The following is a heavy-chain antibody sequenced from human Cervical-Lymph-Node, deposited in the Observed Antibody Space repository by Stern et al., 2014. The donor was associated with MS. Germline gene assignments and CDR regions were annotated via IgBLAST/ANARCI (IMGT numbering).Heavy chain of an antibody. CDR2: INPKSGGT. Sequence: VQLVESGAEVEKRGASVKVSCKASGYIFTDYYLHWVRQAPGQGLEWMGRINPKSGGTSYAQSFQGRVTLTRDTSITTAYMDLSRLTSDDTAVYYCTRALRIADRPSPGGHWFDPWGQGTRVIVSS. D-gene: IGHD6-6*01. CDR3: TRALRIADRPSPGGHWFDP. CDR1: GYIFTDYY. V-gene: IGHV1-2*02. J-gene: IGHJ5*02.